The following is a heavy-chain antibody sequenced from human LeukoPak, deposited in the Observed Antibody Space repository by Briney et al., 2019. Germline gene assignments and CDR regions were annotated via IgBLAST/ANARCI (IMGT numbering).Heavy chain of an antibody. Sequence: QAGGSLRLSCAASGFTFSSYAMSWVRQAPGKGLEWVSAISGSGGSTYYADSVKGRFTISRDNSKNTLYLQMNSLRAEDTAVYYCAKDRGYSYGSGPYDYWGQGTLVTVSS. V-gene: IGHV3-23*01. D-gene: IGHD5-18*01. CDR1: GFTFSSYA. J-gene: IGHJ4*02. CDR2: ISGSGGST. CDR3: AKDRGYSYGSGPYDY.